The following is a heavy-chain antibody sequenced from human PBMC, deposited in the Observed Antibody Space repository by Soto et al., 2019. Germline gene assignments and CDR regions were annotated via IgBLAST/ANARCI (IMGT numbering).Heavy chain of an antibody. Sequence: SETLSLTCTVSGASISGYHWSWIRQFPGKGLECLGYISYSGATNYNPSLKSRVTISVDTSKNQFSLKLSSVTAADTAVYYCASPKIAFYNWFDPWGQGTLVTVSS. D-gene: IGHD3-3*02. CDR2: ISYSGAT. CDR1: GASISGYH. J-gene: IGHJ5*02. V-gene: IGHV4-59*08. CDR3: ASPKIAFYNWFDP.